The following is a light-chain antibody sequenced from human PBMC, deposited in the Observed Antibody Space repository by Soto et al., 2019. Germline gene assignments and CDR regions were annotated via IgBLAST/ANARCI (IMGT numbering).Light chain of an antibody. Sequence: SYELTQPPSVSVAPGQTATFTCGADNIGSNSVHWYQKKPGQAPLLVVFADSDRPPGIPARFSAFNSGNTAILTISMVEDGDEADYYCHVWDISGDQVVFGGGTKLTVL. CDR2: ADS. CDR1: NIGSNS. CDR3: HVWDISGDQVV. V-gene: IGLV3-21*02. J-gene: IGLJ2*01.